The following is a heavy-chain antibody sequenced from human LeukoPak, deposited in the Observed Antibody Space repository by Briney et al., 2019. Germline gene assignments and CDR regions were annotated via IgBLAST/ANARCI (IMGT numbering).Heavy chain of an antibody. D-gene: IGHD6-19*01. CDR3: ARISSGWYGGGY. CDR2: IHYSGTT. V-gene: IGHV4-34*01. CDR1: GGSFSGYY. Sequence: PSETLSLTCAVYGGSFSGYYWSWIRQPPGKGLEWMGSIHYSGTTKYNPSLKSRVTISVDTSKNQFSLKLSSVTAADTAVYYCARISSGWYGGGYWGQGTLVTVSS. J-gene: IGHJ4*02.